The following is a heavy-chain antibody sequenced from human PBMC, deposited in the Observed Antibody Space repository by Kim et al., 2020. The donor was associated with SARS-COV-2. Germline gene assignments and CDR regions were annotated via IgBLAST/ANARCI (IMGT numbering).Heavy chain of an antibody. D-gene: IGHD1-26*01. CDR2: FYYTGAT. J-gene: IGHJ4*02. Sequence: SETLSLTCSVSGYSISNGGHYWSWIRQQPGKGLEWIGYFYYTGATYYNQSLKSRLSISVDTSNNHFSLKLTSVTVADTAIYYCARDRSGYYVFDFWSQGSLVTVSS. CDR1: GYSISNGGHY. V-gene: IGHV4-31*03. CDR3: ARDRSGYYVFDF.